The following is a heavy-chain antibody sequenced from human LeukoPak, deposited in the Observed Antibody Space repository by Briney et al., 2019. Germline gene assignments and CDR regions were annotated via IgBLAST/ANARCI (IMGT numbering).Heavy chain of an antibody. V-gene: IGHV1-18*04. J-gene: IGHJ4*02. CDR3: ATDRPSEAVAGTTDY. CDR1: GYTFTSYG. CDR2: ISAYNGNT. Sequence: GASVKVSCKASGYTFTSYGISWVRQAPGQGLEWMGWISAYNGNTNYAQKLQGRVTMTTDTSTSTAYMELRSLRSDDTAVYYCATDRPSEAVAGTTDYWGQGTLVTVSS. D-gene: IGHD6-19*01.